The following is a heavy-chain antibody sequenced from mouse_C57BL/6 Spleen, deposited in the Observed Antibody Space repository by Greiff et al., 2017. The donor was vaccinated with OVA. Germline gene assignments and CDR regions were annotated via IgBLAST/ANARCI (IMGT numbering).Heavy chain of an antibody. CDR2: INPSSGYT. V-gene: IGHV1-7*01. CDR3: ADGSDAMDY. CDR1: GFTFTSYW. J-gene: IGHJ4*01. D-gene: IGHD1-1*01. Sequence: QVQLQQSGAELAKPGASVKLSCKASGFTFTSYWMHWVQQRPGQGLEWIGYINPSSGYTKYNQKFKDQATFTADKSSSTAYMQLSSLTYEDSAVYYCADGSDAMDYWGQGTSVTVSS.